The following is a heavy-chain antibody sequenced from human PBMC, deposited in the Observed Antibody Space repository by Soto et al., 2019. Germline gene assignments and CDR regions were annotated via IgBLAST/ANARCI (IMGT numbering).Heavy chain of an antibody. J-gene: IGHJ6*02. CDR2: IFSNDEK. Sequence: QVTLKESGPVLVKPTETLTVTCTVSGFSLSNARMGVSWIRQPPGTALEWLAHIFSNDEKSYSTSLKSRLTIAKDSSKSQGVLTMPNMDRVDTTIYYCARVHSSSWYDYYYYGMDVWGQGTTVTVFS. CDR3: ARVHSSSWYDYYYYGMDV. V-gene: IGHV2-26*01. CDR1: GFSLSNARMG. D-gene: IGHD6-13*01.